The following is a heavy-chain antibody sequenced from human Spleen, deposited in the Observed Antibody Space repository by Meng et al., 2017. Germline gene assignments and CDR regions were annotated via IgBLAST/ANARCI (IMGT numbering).Heavy chain of an antibody. CDR3: ARTLPGWVGSKAGHDAFDI. J-gene: IGHJ3*02. CDR2: INPNSGGT. V-gene: IGHV1-2*02. CDR1: GYTFTGYY. D-gene: IGHD1-26*01. Sequence: ASVKVSCKASGYTFTGYYMHWVRQAPGQGLEWMGWINPNSGGTNYAQKFQGRVTMTRDTSISTAYMELSRLRSDDTAVYYCARTLPGWVGSKAGHDAFDIWGQGTMVTVSS.